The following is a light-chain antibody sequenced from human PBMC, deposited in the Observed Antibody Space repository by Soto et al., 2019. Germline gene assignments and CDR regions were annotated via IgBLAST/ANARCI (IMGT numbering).Light chain of an antibody. CDR1: QSISRY. CDR3: QQSYSTPIT. Sequence: DRQMTQLTSSMSACAGERVTITCRASQSISRYLNWYQQKPGKAPKLLSYAASSLQSGVPSRVSVRGSWTDCTRTSSSLQPEACATYYCQQSYSTPITVGQGTRLEIK. V-gene: IGKV1-39*01. J-gene: IGKJ5*01. CDR2: AAS.